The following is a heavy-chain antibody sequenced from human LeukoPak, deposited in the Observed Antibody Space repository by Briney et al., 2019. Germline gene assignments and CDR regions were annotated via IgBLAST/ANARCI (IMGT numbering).Heavy chain of an antibody. J-gene: IGHJ4*02. CDR3: ARDKNDSSGYYYGY. D-gene: IGHD3-22*01. Sequence: GGSLRLSCAASGFNVSSYSMNWVRQAPGKGLEWVSYISSSSTTIYYADSVKGRFTISRDNAKNSLYLQMNSLRAEDTAVYYCARDKNDSSGYYYGYWGQGTLVTVFS. V-gene: IGHV3-48*01. CDR1: GFNVSSYS. CDR2: ISSSSTTI.